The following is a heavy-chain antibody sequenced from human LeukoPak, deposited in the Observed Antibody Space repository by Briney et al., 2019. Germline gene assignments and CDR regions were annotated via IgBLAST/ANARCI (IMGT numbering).Heavy chain of an antibody. V-gene: IGHV4-4*07. D-gene: IGHD6-13*01. Sequence: SETLSLTCTVSGGSISSYYWSWIRQPAGKGLEWIGRIYTSGSTNYNPSLKSRVTMSVDTSKNQFSLKLSSMTAADTAVYYCAREYTGYSSSWYIDYWGQGTLVTVSS. CDR2: IYTSGST. CDR3: AREYTGYSSSWYIDY. CDR1: GGSISSYY. J-gene: IGHJ4*02.